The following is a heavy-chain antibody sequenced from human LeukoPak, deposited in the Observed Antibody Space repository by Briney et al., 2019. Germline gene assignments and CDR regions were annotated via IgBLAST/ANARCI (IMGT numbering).Heavy chain of an antibody. CDR3: AGDYGGNSWDY. CDR1: GFTFSSYA. J-gene: IGHJ4*02. D-gene: IGHD4-23*01. Sequence: PGGSLRLSCAASGFTFSSYAMSWVRQAPGKGLEWVSAISGSGGSTYYADSVKGRFTISRDNAKNSLYLQMNSLRAEDTAVYYCAGDYGGNSWDYWGQGTLVTVSS. V-gene: IGHV3-23*01. CDR2: ISGSGGST.